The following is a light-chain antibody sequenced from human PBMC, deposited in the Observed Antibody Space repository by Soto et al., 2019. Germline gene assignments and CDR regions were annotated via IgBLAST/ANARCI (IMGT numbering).Light chain of an antibody. CDR2: GAS. CDR1: QSVSSN. Sequence: IVLTQSPATLSVSPGERATLSCRASQSVSSNLAWHQQRPGQAPRLLIYGASARATGVPARFSGGGSGTEFTLTSTSLQSEDFAVYRWQHNNNWQLTFGPGTRLEIK. V-gene: IGKV3D-15*01. CDR3: QHNNNWQLT. J-gene: IGKJ5*01.